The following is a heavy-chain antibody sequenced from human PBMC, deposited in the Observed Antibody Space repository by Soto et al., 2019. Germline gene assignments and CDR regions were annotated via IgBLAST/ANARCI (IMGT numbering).Heavy chain of an antibody. CDR1: GFSFSKYG. D-gene: IGHD3-16*01. CDR2: MSDDGSKK. Sequence: QVQLAESGGGVVQPGRSLRLSCAASGFSFSKYGMHWVRQAPGKGLEWVAEMSDDGSKKYYGDSVKGRFTISRDKSKNTLYLLMDSLRPEDTAMYYCAKELRETGGYYFDCWGQGTLVTVSS. J-gene: IGHJ4*02. V-gene: IGHV3-30*18. CDR3: AKELRETGGYYFDC.